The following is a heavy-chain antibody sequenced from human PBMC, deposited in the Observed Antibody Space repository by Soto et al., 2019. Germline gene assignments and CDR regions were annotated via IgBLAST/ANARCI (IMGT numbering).Heavy chain of an antibody. J-gene: IGHJ4*02. D-gene: IGHD4-17*01. V-gene: IGHV4-30-4*01. CDR3: ATMGTPVTGLYYFDY. CDR2: ISYSGTT. Sequence: SPTCTVSGGSISSGNYYWSWIRQPPGKGLEWIGFISYSGTTHYSASLRSRVSISVDTSKNQFSLDLSSVTAADTAVYYCATMGTPVTGLYYFDYWGQGTLVTVSS. CDR1: GGSISSGNYY.